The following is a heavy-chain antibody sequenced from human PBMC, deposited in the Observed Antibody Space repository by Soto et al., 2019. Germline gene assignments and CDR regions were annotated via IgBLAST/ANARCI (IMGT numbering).Heavy chain of an antibody. D-gene: IGHD1-1*01. J-gene: IGHJ5*02. CDR1: GGSISSGGYS. CDR2: IYHSGST. CDR3: ARDQLEGNWFDP. V-gene: IGHV4-30-2*01. Sequence: QLQLQESGSGLVRPSQTLSLTCAVSGGSISSGGYSWNWIRQPPGKGLEWIGYIYHSGSTLYHPSLRSRVTTSVDKSKKQCSLKLSSVTAADTAVYYCARDQLEGNWFDPWGQGTLVTVSS.